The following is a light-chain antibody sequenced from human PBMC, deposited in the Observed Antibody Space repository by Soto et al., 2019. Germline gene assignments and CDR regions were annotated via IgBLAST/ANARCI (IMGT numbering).Light chain of an antibody. CDR1: QSVRSTY. V-gene: IGKV3-20*01. CDR2: GAS. J-gene: IGKJ5*01. Sequence: ETVLTQSLGTLSLSPGEGATLSCRASQSVRSTYLVWYQHKPGQAPRLLIYGASDRATGIPDRFSGGGSGTDFTLTISRLEPEDFAVYYCQQYGSSPITFGQGTRLEIK. CDR3: QQYGSSPIT.